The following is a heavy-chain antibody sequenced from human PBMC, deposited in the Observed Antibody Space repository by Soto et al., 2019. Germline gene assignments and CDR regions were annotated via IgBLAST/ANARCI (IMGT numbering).Heavy chain of an antibody. CDR1: GGSISSSSYY. J-gene: IGHJ6*02. V-gene: IGHV4-39*01. CDR2: IYYSGST. Sequence: QLQLQESGPGLVKPSETLSLTCTVSGGSISSSSYYWGWIRQPPGKGLEWIGSIYYSGSTYYNPSLKSRVTIYVDTSKNQFSLKLSSVTAADTAVYYCARGPPRPYYYYYGMDVWGQGTTVTVSS. CDR3: ARGPPRPYYYYYGMDV.